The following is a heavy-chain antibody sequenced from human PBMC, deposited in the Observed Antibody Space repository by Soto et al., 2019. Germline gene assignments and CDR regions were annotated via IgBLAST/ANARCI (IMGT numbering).Heavy chain of an antibody. CDR3: ATGLRTGNYGMDV. D-gene: IGHD3-10*01. V-gene: IGHV1-69*01. Sequence: QEQLVQAGAEVKKPGSSVRISCRASGGTFSNDAVSWVRQAPGQGLQWMGGIIPIFGTTHYAQKFQGRVTITADESTATAYMGLRCVTSEDTAVYYCATGLRTGNYGMDVWGQGTAVTVSS. CDR2: IIPIFGTT. CDR1: GGTFSNDA. J-gene: IGHJ6*02.